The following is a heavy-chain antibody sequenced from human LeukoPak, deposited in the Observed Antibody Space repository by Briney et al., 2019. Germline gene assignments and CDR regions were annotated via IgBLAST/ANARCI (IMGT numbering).Heavy chain of an antibody. CDR2: IDTSGGST. CDR1: GYTLTSYY. Sequence: GASVKVSCKASGYTLTSYYMHWGRQAPGQGLEWMGIIDTSGGSTSYAKKFQGRVTMTRDMSTSTVYMVLSSLRSEDKAVYYCARASRRFYWDYWGQGTLVIVSS. D-gene: IGHD2/OR15-2a*01. V-gene: IGHV1-46*01. CDR3: ARASRRFYWDY. J-gene: IGHJ4*02.